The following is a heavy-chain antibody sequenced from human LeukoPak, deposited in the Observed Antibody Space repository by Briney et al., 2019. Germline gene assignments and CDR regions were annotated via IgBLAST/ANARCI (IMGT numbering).Heavy chain of an antibody. J-gene: IGHJ6*03. Sequence: ASVKVSCKTSGYTFSSYGLSWVRQAPGQGLEWMGGIIPIFGTANYAQKFQGRVTITADESTSTAYMELSSLRSEDTAVYYCARGFEVTMVRGSTYYYYYMDVWGKGTTVTISS. D-gene: IGHD3-10*01. CDR2: IIPIFGTA. CDR3: ARGFEVTMVRGSTYYYYYMDV. CDR1: GYTFSSYG. V-gene: IGHV1-69*13.